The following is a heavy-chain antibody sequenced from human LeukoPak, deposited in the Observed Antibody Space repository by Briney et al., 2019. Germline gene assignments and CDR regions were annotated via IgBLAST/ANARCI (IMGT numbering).Heavy chain of an antibody. V-gene: IGHV3-49*04. CDR3: TRERITMIGRGAFDI. CDR2: IRSKAYGGTT. D-gene: IGHD3-22*01. J-gene: IGHJ3*02. CDR1: GFTFGDYA. Sequence: GGSLRLSCTASGFTFGDYAMSWVRQAPGKGLEWVGFIRSKAYGGTTEYAASVKGRFTISRDDSKSIAYLQMNSLKTEDTAVYYCTRERITMIGRGAFDIWGQGTMVTVSS.